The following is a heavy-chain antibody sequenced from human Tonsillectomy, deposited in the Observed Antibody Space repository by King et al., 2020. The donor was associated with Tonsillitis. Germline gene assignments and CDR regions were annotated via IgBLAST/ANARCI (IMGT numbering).Heavy chain of an antibody. CDR3: ARDRKRYGGYDAFDI. V-gene: IGHV3-30*04. J-gene: IGHJ3*02. CDR1: GFTFSSYA. D-gene: IGHD5-12*01. CDR2: TSNDGTNK. Sequence: VQLVESGGGVVQAGRSLRRSCAASGFTFSSYAMHWVRQAPGKGLEWVAVTSNDGTNKYHADSVKGRLIISRDNSKNTLYLQMNSLRAEDTAVYYCARDRKRYGGYDAFDIWGQGTMVTVSS.